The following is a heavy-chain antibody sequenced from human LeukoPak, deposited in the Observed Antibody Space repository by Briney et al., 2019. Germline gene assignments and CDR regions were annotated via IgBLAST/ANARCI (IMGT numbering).Heavy chain of an antibody. CDR2: IKRDGSEK. V-gene: IGHV3-7*04. J-gene: IGHJ4*02. CDR3: ARGYGDSIHFDY. D-gene: IGHD4-17*01. CDR1: GFTFSSYW. Sequence: PGGSLRLSCAASGFTFSSYWMSCVRQAPGKGLEWVANIKRDGSEKYYVDSVKGRFTISRDNAKNSLYLQMNSLRAEEAAVYYCARGYGDSIHFDYWGQGTLVTVSS.